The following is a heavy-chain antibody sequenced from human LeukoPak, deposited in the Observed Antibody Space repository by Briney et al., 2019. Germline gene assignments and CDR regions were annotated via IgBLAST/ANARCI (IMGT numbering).Heavy chain of an antibody. CDR2: IIPIFGTA. J-gene: IGHJ4*02. Sequence: SVKVSCKASGGTFSSYAISWVRQAPGQGLEWMGGIIPIFGTANYAQKSQGRVTITTDESTSTAYMELSSLRSEDTAVYYCARAGYYDILTGPFDYWGQGTLVTVSS. D-gene: IGHD3-9*01. CDR1: GGTFSSYA. V-gene: IGHV1-69*05. CDR3: ARAGYYDILTGPFDY.